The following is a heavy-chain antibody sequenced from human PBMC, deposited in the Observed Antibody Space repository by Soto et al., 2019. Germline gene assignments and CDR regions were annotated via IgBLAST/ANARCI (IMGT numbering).Heavy chain of an antibody. CDR1: GYSFTSYW. CDR2: IYPGDSDT. D-gene: IGHD3-9*01. V-gene: IGHV5-51*01. CDR3: ARHPEPFRDILTTDYFDY. Sequence: EVQLVQSGAEVKKPGESLKISCKGSGYSFTSYWIGWVRQMPGKGLEWMGIIYPGDSDTRYSPSFQGQVTISADKSISTAYLQWSSLKASDTAMYYCARHPEPFRDILTTDYFDYWGQGTLVTVSS. J-gene: IGHJ4*02.